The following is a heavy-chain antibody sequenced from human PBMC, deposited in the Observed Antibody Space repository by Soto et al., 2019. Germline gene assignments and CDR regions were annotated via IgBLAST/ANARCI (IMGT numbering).Heavy chain of an antibody. CDR2: VNPNREST. CDR1: GYSSSNYY. Sequence: QVQVVQSGAEVKEPGASVKVSCKASGYSSSNYYTHWVRQAPGQGLEWMGIVNPNRESTNYAQRFQGRVALNRDTSRNTDYMELSRLTSDDTAIYFCASVTTIWSNWGQGTLVTVSS. V-gene: IGHV1-46*01. D-gene: IGHD2-21*02. J-gene: IGHJ4*02. CDR3: ASVTTIWSN.